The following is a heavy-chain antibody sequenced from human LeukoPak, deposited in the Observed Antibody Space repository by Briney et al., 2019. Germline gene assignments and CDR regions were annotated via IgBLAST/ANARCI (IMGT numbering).Heavy chain of an antibody. CDR1: GFTVSSNY. V-gene: IGHV3-66*01. CDR3: ARSPSYYYDSSGYLL. Sequence: GGSLRLSCAASGFTVSSNYTSWVRQAPGKGLEWVSVIYSGGSTYYADSVKGRFTISRDNSKNTLYLQMNSLRAEDTAVYYCARSPSYYYDSSGYLLWGQGTLVTVSS. CDR2: IYSGGST. D-gene: IGHD3-22*01. J-gene: IGHJ4*02.